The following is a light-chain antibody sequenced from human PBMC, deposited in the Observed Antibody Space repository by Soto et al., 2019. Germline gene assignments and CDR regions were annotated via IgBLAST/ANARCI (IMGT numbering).Light chain of an antibody. Sequence: DIQMTQSPSSLSASVGDRVTITCRASQSISSYLNWYQQKPGKAPKLLVYAASSLQSGVTSRFSGSGSGTDFILTISSLQPEDFATYYCQQSYSVAATFGQGTKLEIK. J-gene: IGKJ2*01. CDR1: QSISSY. V-gene: IGKV1-39*01. CDR2: AAS. CDR3: QQSYSVAAT.